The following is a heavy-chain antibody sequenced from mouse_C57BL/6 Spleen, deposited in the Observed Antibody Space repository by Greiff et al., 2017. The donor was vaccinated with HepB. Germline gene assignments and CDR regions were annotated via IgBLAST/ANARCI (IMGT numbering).Heavy chain of an antibody. CDR3: ASQLGLDYAMDY. V-gene: IGHV1-76*01. J-gene: IGHJ4*01. Sequence: QVQLQQSGAELVRPGASVKLSCKASGYTFTDYYINWVKQRPGQGLEWIARIYPGSGNTYYNEKFKGKATLTAEKSSSTAYMQLSSLTSEDSAVYFCASQLGLDYAMDYWGQGTSVTVSS. CDR2: IYPGSGNT. D-gene: IGHD4-1*02. CDR1: GYTFTDYY.